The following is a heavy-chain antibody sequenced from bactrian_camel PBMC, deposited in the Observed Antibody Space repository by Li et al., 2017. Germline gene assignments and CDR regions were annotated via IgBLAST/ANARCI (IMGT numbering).Heavy chain of an antibody. CDR3: AMGAQLDCGSGDCYCGGRQSDYDY. V-gene: IGHV3S31*01. Sequence: DVQLVESGGGSVQAGGSLRLSCAASADTYNRACLGWFRQAPGKGREGVAQIDAYDSTYYADSVKGRFTISHDSAKNTLYLQMNSPKPEDTAMYYCAMGAQLDCGSGDCYCGGRQSDYDYWGQGTQVTVS. CDR1: ADTYNRAC. J-gene: IGHJ4*01. CDR2: IDAYDST. D-gene: IGHD2*01.